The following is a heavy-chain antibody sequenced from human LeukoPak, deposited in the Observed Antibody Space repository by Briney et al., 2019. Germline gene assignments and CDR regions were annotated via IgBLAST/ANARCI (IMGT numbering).Heavy chain of an antibody. Sequence: SVKVSCKASGGTFSSYAISWVRQAPGQGLEWMGGIIPIFGTANYAQKFQGRVTITTDESTSTAYMELSSLRSEDTAVYYCASPLPHCSSTSRYNMDVWGKGTTVTVSS. CDR3: ASPLPHCSSTSRYNMDV. D-gene: IGHD2-2*01. V-gene: IGHV1-69*05. CDR2: IIPIFGTA. J-gene: IGHJ6*03. CDR1: GGTFSSYA.